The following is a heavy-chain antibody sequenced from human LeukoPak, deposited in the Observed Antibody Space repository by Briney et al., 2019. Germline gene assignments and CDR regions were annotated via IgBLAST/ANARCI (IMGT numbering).Heavy chain of an antibody. CDR1: GYTFTSYY. V-gene: IGHV1-46*01. CDR3: ARSGYSLPPFDY. J-gene: IGHJ4*02. CDR2: INPSGGST. D-gene: IGHD2-15*01. Sequence: ASVKVSCKASGYTFTSYYMHWVRQAPGQGLEWMGIINPSGGSTSYAQKFQGRVTMTRDMSTSTVYMELSSLRSEDTAVYYCARSGYSLPPFDYWGQGTLVTVSS.